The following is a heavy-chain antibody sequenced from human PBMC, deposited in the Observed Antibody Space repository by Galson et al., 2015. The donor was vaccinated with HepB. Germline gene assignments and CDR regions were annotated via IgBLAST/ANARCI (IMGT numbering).Heavy chain of an antibody. J-gene: IGHJ4*02. Sequence: SLRLSCAASGFTFSNAWMSWVRQAPGKGLEWVGRIKSKTDGGTTDYAAPVKGRFTISRDDSKNTLYLQMNSLKTEDTAVYYCTTSRRLWFEVDYWGQGTLVTVSS. CDR1: GFTFSNAW. CDR2: IKSKTDGGTT. D-gene: IGHD5-18*01. CDR3: TTSRRLWFEVDY. V-gene: IGHV3-15*01.